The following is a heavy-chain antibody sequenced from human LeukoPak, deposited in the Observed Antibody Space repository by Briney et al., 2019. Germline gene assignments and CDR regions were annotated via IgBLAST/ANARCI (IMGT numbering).Heavy chain of an antibody. D-gene: IGHD3-22*01. CDR1: GDSISSGTYY. Sequence: SQTLSLTCNVSGDSISSGTYYWSWMRQPAGKGLEWIGRIYSSGSTNSSPSLKSRVTISVDTSKNQFFLKLSSVTAADTAVYYCARDYYDSSGRYWYFDLWGRGTLVTVSS. CDR2: IYSSGST. V-gene: IGHV4-61*02. J-gene: IGHJ2*01. CDR3: ARDYYDSSGRYWYFDL.